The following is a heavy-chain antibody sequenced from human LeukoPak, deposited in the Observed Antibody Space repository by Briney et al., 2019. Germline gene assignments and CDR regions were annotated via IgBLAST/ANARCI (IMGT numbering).Heavy chain of an antibody. J-gene: IGHJ4*02. CDR1: GFTFSSYA. V-gene: IGHV3-23*01. CDR3: AKSSSYYGSGSYYPSPFDY. D-gene: IGHD3-10*01. CDR2: ISGSGGST. Sequence: GGSLRLSCAASGFTFSSYAMSWVRRAPGKGLEWVSAISGSGGSTYYADSVKGRFTISRDNSKNTLYLQMNSLRAEDTAVYYCAKSSSYYGSGSYYPSPFDYWGQGTLVTVSS.